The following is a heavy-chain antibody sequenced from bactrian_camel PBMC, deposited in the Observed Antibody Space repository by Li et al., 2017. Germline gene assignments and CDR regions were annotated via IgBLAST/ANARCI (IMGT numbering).Heavy chain of an antibody. CDR2: ISRHDVP. J-gene: IGHJ4*01. CDR3: AARRYCLGWAGYGDDWPD. V-gene: IGHV3S53*01. Sequence: QLVESGGGSVQPGGSLRLSCTASGDSVRSYCMGWWRKAPGKDREGVASISRHDVPTYASSVEGRFTLSQDNAKNTVTVHLQMNGLKPEDTAMYYCAARRYCLGWAGYGDDWPDWGQGTQVTVS. CDR1: GDSVRSYC. D-gene: IGHD6*01.